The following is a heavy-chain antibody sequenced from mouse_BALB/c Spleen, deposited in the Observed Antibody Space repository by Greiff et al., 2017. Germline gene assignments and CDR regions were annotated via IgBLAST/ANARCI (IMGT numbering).Heavy chain of an antibody. J-gene: IGHJ2*01. CDR2: IRSKSNNYAT. CDR3: VRHSGMGLYFDY. V-gene: IGHV10-1*02. CDR1: GFTFNTYA. Sequence: EVQRVESGGGLVQPKGSLKLSCAASGFTFNTYAMNWVRQAPGKGLEWVARIRSKSNNYATYYADSVKDRFTISRDDSQSMLYLQMNNLKTEDTAMYYCVRHSGMGLYFDYWGQGTTLTVSS. D-gene: IGHD2-3*01.